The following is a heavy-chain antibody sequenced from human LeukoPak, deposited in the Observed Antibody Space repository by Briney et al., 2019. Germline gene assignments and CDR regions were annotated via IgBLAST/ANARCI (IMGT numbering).Heavy chain of an antibody. J-gene: IGHJ4*02. Sequence: EASVKVSCKASGGTFSSYAISWVRHAPGQGLEWMGGIIPIFGTANYAQKFQGRVTITADESTSTAYMELSSLRSEDTAVYYCARDGGPHYYDSSGYYNYWGQGTLVTVSS. D-gene: IGHD3-22*01. CDR2: IIPIFGTA. V-gene: IGHV1-69*13. CDR3: ARDGGPHYYDSSGYYNY. CDR1: GGTFSSYA.